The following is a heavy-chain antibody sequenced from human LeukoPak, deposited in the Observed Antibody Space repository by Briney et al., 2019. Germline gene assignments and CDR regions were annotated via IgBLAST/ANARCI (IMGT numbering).Heavy chain of an antibody. CDR3: ARVLSGSWDWFDP. CDR1: GFTFGNYW. CDR2: INTDGSDT. Sequence: QPGGSLRLSCTASGFTFGNYWMHWVRQAPGKGLVWVSHINTDGSDTDYADSVKGRFTISRDNAKNTLYLQMNSLRAEDMAVYYCARVLSGSWDWFDPWGQGTLVTVSS. J-gene: IGHJ5*02. D-gene: IGHD3-22*01. V-gene: IGHV3-74*01.